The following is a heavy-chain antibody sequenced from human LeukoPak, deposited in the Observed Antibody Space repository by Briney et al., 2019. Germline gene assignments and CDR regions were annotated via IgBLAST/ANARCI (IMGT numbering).Heavy chain of an antibody. J-gene: IGHJ6*03. CDR3: ARLPRYYYIDV. V-gene: IGHV4-59*01. CDR1: GDSIRSYY. CDR2: IYYSGST. Sequence: SETLSLTCSVSGDSIRSYYWSGIRQPPGKGLEWIGYIYYSGSTDYNPSLKSRVPMSVDTSKSHFSLHLSSVTAADTAVYYCARLPRYYYIDVWGKGTTVTVSS.